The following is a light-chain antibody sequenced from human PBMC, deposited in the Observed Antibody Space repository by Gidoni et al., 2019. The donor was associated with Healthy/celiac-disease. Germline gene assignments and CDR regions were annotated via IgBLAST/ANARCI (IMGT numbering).Light chain of an antibody. CDR2: DAS. CDR1: QSVSSY. V-gene: IGKV3-11*01. J-gene: IGKJ4*01. CDR3: QQRINPLT. Sequence: EMVLTQSPATLSLSPGERATLTCRASQSVSSYLAWYQQKPGQAPRLLIYDASNRATGIPARFSGSGSGTDFTLTISSLEPEDFAVYYCQQRINPLTFGGGTKVEIK.